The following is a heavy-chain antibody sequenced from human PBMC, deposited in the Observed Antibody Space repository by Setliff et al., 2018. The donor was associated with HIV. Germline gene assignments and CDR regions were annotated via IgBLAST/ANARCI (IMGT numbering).Heavy chain of an antibody. J-gene: IGHJ4*02. CDR1: GGTFSSYA. CDR2: IIPILGIA. D-gene: IGHD6-19*01. CDR3: ARAVSGWYARKPSFDY. Sequence: SVKVSCKASGGTFSSYAISWVRQAPGQGLEWMGGIIPILGIANYAQKFQGRVTITADKSTSTAYMELSSLRSEDTAVYYCARAVSGWYARKPSFDYWGQGTLVTVPQ. V-gene: IGHV1-69*10.